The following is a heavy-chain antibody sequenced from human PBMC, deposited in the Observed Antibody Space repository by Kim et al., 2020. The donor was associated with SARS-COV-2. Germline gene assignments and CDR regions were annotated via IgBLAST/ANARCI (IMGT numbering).Heavy chain of an antibody. CDR2: VHYSGSA. CDR3: ATSWKAAAGT. Sequence: SETLSLTCTVSGGSVSSGSYSWNWIRQPPGKGLDWIGYVHYSGSANYNPSLKSRVTISLDTSKNQFSLKLSSVIAADTAVYYCATSWKAAAGTWGQGTLVTVSS. J-gene: IGHJ4*02. D-gene: IGHD6-13*01. V-gene: IGHV4-61*01. CDR1: GGSVSSGSYS.